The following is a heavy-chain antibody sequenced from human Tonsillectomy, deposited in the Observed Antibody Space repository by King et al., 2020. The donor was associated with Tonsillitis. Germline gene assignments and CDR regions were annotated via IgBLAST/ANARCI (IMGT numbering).Heavy chain of an antibody. CDR2: INHSGST. J-gene: IGHJ4*02. CDR3: ARGTRVKWQQLVRRYFDY. V-gene: IGHV4-34*01. Sequence: VQLQQWGAGLLKPSETLSLTCAVYGGSFSGYYWSWIRQPPGKGLEWIGEINHSGSTNYNPSLKSRVTISVDTSKNQFSLKLSSVTAADTAVYYCARGTRVKWQQLVRRYFDYWGQGTLVTVSS. D-gene: IGHD6-13*01. CDR1: GGSFSGYY.